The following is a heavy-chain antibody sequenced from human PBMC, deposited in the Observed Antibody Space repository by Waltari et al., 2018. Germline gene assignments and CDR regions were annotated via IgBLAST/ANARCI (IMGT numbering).Heavy chain of an antibody. CDR1: GYSFTTYW. J-gene: IGHJ3*02. D-gene: IGHD3-22*01. Sequence: EVQLVQSGAEVKKPGESLKISCKGSGYSFTTYWIGWVRQMPGKGLGWMWIIYPGDADPRDRPPCQGQVTISADKSIPTVYLQWSSLKSSDTAMYYCARHWPRGGYSGGGFDIWCQGTLVTVSS. CDR3: ARHWPRGGYSGGGFDI. CDR2: IYPGDADP. V-gene: IGHV5-51*01.